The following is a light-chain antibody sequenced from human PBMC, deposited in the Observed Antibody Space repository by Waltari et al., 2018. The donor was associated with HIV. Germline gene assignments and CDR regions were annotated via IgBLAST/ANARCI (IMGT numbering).Light chain of an antibody. CDR2: LGS. CDR1: QSLLHRDGNNY. CDR3: MQSLQTPT. V-gene: IGKV2-28*01. J-gene: IGKJ5*01. Sequence: DIVMTQSPLSLPVTPGEPASISCRSSQSLLHRDGNNYLEWYVQKPGQSPQLLIHLGSHRASGVPDRFSGSGSGTHFTLKITKVEAEDVGIFFCMQSLQTPTFGQGTRLDIK.